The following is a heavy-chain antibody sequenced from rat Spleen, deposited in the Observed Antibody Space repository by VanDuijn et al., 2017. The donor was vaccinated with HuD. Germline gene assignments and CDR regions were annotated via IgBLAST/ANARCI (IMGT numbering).Heavy chain of an antibody. V-gene: IGHV5-29*01. D-gene: IGHD1-12*02. CDR1: GFTFSNYG. J-gene: IGHJ4*01. Sequence: EVQLVESDGGLVQPGRSLKLSCAASGFTFSNYGMAWVRQAPKKGLEWVAHINFDGGNTYYRDSVKGRFTISRDNAKSTLYLQMNSLRSEDTATYYCTRDHYYYDGSYYYGVMNAWGQGASVTVSS. CDR2: INFDGGNT. CDR3: TRDHYYYDGSYYYGVMNA.